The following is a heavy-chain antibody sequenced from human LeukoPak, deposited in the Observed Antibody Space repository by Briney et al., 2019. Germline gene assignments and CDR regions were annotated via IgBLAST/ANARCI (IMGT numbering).Heavy chain of an antibody. CDR2: ILFDGSNK. Sequence: GGSLRLSCAASGFNFRDYAMHWVRQAPGKGLEWVALILFDGSNKYYADSVKGRFTISRDNSNNTLYLQMSSLRAEDTALYYCARDFANVYFGSWGQGTLVTVSS. CDR3: ARDFANVYFGS. CDR1: GFNFRDYA. J-gene: IGHJ4*02. V-gene: IGHV3-30-3*01. D-gene: IGHD1-1*01.